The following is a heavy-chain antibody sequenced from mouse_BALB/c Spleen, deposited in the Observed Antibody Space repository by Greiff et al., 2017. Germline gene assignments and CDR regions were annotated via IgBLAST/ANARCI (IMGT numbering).Heavy chain of an antibody. CDR1: GFTFSSFG. V-gene: IGHV5-17*02. CDR3: AYYAMDY. CDR2: ISSGSSTI. J-gene: IGHJ4*01. Sequence: EVMLVESGGGLVQPGGSRKLSCAASGFTFSSFGMHWVRQAPEKGLEWVAYISSGSSTIYYADTVKGRFTISRDNPKNTLFLQMTSLRSEDTAMYYCAYYAMDYWGQGTSVTVSS.